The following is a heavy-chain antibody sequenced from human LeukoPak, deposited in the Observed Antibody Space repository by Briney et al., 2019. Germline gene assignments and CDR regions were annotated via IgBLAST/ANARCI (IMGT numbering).Heavy chain of an antibody. D-gene: IGHD6-13*01. V-gene: IGHV4-39*07. CDR1: GGSISSSSYY. Sequence: SETLSLTCTVSGGSISSSSYYWGWIRQPPGKGLEWIGSIYYSGSTYYNPSLKSRVTISVDTSKNQFSLKLSSVTAADTAVYYCARLSAGAYNWFDPWGQGTLVTVSS. CDR2: IYYSGST. J-gene: IGHJ5*02. CDR3: ARLSAGAYNWFDP.